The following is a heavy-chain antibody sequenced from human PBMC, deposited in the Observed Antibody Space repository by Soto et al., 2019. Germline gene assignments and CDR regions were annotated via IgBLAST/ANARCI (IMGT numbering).Heavy chain of an antibody. CDR2: IIPIYGIT. J-gene: IGHJ6*01. V-gene: IGHV1-69*01. CDR3: AKEVGTTHYYNYTMDV. CDR1: GGIFSNYA. Sequence: QVQLVQSGAEVTKPGSSVKVSCKASGGIFSNYAISWVRQAPGQGLEWMGGIIPIYGITKYAQKFQGRVTITADESTTTVYMEQSSLRSDDTAVYYCAKEVGTTHYYNYTMDVWGQGTSVIVSA. D-gene: IGHD1-1*01.